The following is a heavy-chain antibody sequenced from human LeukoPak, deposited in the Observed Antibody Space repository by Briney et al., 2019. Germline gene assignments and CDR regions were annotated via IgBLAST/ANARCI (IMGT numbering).Heavy chain of an antibody. V-gene: IGHV1-18*01. CDR3: ARGPYYDSWSGAGY. CDR1: GYTFASYG. J-gene: IGHJ4*02. D-gene: IGHD3-3*01. Sequence: ASVKVSCKASGYTFASYGISWVRQAPGQGLEWMGWISAYDGNTNYAQKLQGRVTMTTDASTSIAYMELRSLKSDDTAVYYCARGPYYDSWSGAGYWGQGTLVTVSS. CDR2: ISAYDGNT.